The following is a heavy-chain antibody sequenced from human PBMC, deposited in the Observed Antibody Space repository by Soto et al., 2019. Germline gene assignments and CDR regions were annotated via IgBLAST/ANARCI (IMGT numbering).Heavy chain of an antibody. CDR3: ARGPYYDILTGYEDYYYGMDV. CDR1: GYTFTSYY. V-gene: IGHV1-46*01. CDR2: INPSGGST. J-gene: IGHJ6*02. D-gene: IGHD3-9*01. Sequence: GASVKVSCKASGYTFTSYYMHWVRQAPGQGLEWMGIINPSGGSTSYAQKFQGRVTMTRDTSTSTVYMELSSLRSEDTAVYYCARGPYYDILTGYEDYYYGMDVWGQGTTVTVSS.